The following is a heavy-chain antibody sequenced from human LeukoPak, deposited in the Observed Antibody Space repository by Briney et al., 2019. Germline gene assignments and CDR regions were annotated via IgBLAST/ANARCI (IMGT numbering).Heavy chain of an antibody. V-gene: IGHV1-46*01. D-gene: IGHD3-9*01. CDR1: GYTFTSYY. Sequence: ASVKVSCKASGYTFTSYYMHWVRQAPGQGLEWMGIINPSGGSTSYAQKFQGRVTMSTDTSTSTAYMELRSLRFDDTAIYYCAKDWHILTGRSCFDPWGQGTLVTVSS. CDR2: INPSGGST. J-gene: IGHJ5*02. CDR3: AKDWHILTGRSCFDP.